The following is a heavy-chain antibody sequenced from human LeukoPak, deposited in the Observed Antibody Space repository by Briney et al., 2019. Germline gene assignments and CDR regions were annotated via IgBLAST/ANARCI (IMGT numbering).Heavy chain of an antibody. CDR3: ARPYDSNGRLDY. V-gene: IGHV5-51*01. D-gene: IGHD3-22*01. J-gene: IGHJ4*02. Sequence: ESLKIFCKASEYRFTKEWIAWVRQIPGKGLEWMGIIYPGDSDTRYSPSFQGQVTISADESISTAYLQWSSLKASDTAMYYCARPYDSNGRLDYWGQGTLVTVSS. CDR1: EYRFTKEW. CDR2: IYPGDSDT.